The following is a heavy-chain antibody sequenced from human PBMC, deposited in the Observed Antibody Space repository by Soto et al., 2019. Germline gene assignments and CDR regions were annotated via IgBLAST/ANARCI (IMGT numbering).Heavy chain of an antibody. CDR1: GYSFSDSY. CDR3: ARAGRANWNFDY. V-gene: IGHV1-2*02. CDR2: INPDSGVT. D-gene: IGHD1-20*01. J-gene: IGHJ4*02. Sequence: AASVKVSCKASGYSFSDSYMHWVRQAPGQGLEWMGWINPDSGVTNYAQRFQGRVTMTRDTSITTAYMELSSLRSDDTAVFYCARAGRANWNFDYWGQGTLVTVSS.